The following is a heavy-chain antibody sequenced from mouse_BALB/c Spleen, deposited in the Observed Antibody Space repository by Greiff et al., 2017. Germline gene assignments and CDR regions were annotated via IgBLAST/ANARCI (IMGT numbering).Heavy chain of an antibody. J-gene: IGHJ2*01. CDR3: ARGYYYGSSYYFDY. D-gene: IGHD1-1*01. CDR1: GYTFSSYW. CDR2: IFPGSGST. Sequence: VQLQQSGAELMKPGASVKISCKATGYTFSSYWIEWVKQRPGHGLEWIGEIFPGSGSTNYNEKFKGKATFTADTSSNTAYMQLSSLTSEDSAVYYCARGYYYGSSYYFDYWGQGTTLTVSS. V-gene: IGHV1-9*01.